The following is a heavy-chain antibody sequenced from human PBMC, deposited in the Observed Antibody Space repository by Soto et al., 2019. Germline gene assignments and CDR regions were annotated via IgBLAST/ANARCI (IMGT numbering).Heavy chain of an antibody. CDR3: AYGGSCDY. Sequence: EVQLVESGGGLVQPGGSLRLSCSASGFSFNTYEMNWVRQAPGKGLEWVSYISSSGSTIYYADSVKGRFTVSRDNGKNSLYLQMNSLRAEDTAVYYCAYGGSCDYWGQGTQVTVSS. D-gene: IGHD1-26*01. CDR2: ISSSGSTI. CDR1: GFSFNTYE. V-gene: IGHV3-48*03. J-gene: IGHJ4*02.